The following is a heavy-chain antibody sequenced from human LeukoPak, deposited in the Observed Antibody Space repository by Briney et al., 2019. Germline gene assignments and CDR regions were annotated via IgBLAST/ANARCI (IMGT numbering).Heavy chain of an antibody. V-gene: IGHV3-20*04. D-gene: IGHD5-12*01. Sequence: PGGSLRLSCAASGFTFSNYWMHWVRQAPGKGLEWVSGINWNGGSTGYADSVKGRFTISRDNSKNTLYLQMNSLRAEDTAVYYCASSYSGYEKTPFWYWGQGTLVTVSS. J-gene: IGHJ4*02. CDR2: INWNGGST. CDR1: GFTFSNYW. CDR3: ASSYSGYEKTPFWY.